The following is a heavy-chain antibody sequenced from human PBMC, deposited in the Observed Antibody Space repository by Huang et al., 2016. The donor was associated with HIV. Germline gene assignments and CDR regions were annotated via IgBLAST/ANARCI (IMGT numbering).Heavy chain of an antibody. J-gene: IGHJ6*03. CDR1: GFTFSNYA. Sequence: QVQLVASGGGVVQPGRSLRLSCAASGFTFSNYAMHWVRQEPGKVLEWVACIYYDGSNKYYTDSVKGRFTISRDNSKNALYLQMNSLRAEDTAVYYCARRAVAGIYYYYYMDVWGKGTTVTVSS. D-gene: IGHD6-19*01. V-gene: IGHV3-30-3*01. CDR2: IYYDGSNK. CDR3: ARRAVAGIYYYYYMDV.